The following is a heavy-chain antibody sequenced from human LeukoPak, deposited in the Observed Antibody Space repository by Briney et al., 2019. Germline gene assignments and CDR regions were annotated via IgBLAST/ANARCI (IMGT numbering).Heavy chain of an antibody. Sequence: QPGGSLRLSCAASGFTFSSYGMRWVRQAPGKGLEWVAVISYDGSNKYYADSVKGRFTISRDNSKNTLYLQMNSLRAEDTAVYYCLTDSYGLRGVFDYWGQGTLVTVSS. CDR3: LTDSYGLRGVFDY. CDR1: GFTFSSYG. V-gene: IGHV3-30*03. J-gene: IGHJ4*02. D-gene: IGHD5-18*01. CDR2: ISYDGSNK.